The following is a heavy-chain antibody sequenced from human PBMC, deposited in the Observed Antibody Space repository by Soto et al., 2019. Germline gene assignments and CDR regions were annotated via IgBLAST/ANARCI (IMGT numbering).Heavy chain of an antibody. D-gene: IGHD2-21*02. Sequence: EVQLVESGGGLVQPGGSLRLSCAASGFAFSLYAIHWVRQAPGKGLEYVSGLSASGRDIYYANSVKGRFTISRDNSKSTLYLQMGSLRAEDMAVYYCARVRQPYHDCDYWGQGTLVTVSS. J-gene: IGHJ4*02. CDR3: ARVRQPYHDCDY. CDR1: GFAFSLYA. V-gene: IGHV3-64*01. CDR2: LSASGRDI.